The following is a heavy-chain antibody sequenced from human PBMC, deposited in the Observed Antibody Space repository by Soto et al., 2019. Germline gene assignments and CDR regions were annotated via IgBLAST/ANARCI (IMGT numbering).Heavy chain of an antibody. J-gene: IGHJ4*02. Sequence: QVQLVQSGAEVKKPGASVKVSCKASGYTFTSYDINWVRQATGQGLEWMGWMNPNSGNTGYAQKFQGRVTMTRHTSISTAYTELGSLRHEDTSVYYSARERSGYFDYCGQGTRVTVSS. D-gene: IGHD2-15*01. CDR2: MNPNSGNT. V-gene: IGHV1-8*01. CDR1: GYTFTSYD. CDR3: ARERSGYFDY.